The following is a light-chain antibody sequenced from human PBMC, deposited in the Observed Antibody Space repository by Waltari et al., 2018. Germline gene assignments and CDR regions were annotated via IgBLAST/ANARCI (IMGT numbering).Light chain of an antibody. CDR1: SSHIGDYDY. Sequence: QSGLTQPASVSGSPGQSITISCIGPSSHIGDYDYVSWYQQHPGKAPKLLIYDVRDRPSGGSHRFSGSKSGNAASLTISGLQAEDEATYYCSSPTTRSTQVFGSGTKVTV. J-gene: IGLJ1*01. CDR2: DVR. CDR3: SSPTTRSTQV. V-gene: IGLV2-14*01.